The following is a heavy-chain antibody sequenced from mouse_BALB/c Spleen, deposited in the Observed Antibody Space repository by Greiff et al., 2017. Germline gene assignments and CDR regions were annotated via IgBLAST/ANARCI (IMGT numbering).Heavy chain of an antibody. Sequence: EVQLQQSGAELVRPGALVKLSCKASGFNITDYYMHWVKQRPEQGLEWIGWIDPENGNTIYDPKFQGKASITADTSSNTAYLQLSSLTSEDTAVYYCARPTVVARAFDYWGQGTTLTVSS. CDR3: ARPTVVARAFDY. J-gene: IGHJ2*01. D-gene: IGHD1-1*01. CDR1: GFNITDYY. V-gene: IGHV14-1*02. CDR2: IDPENGNT.